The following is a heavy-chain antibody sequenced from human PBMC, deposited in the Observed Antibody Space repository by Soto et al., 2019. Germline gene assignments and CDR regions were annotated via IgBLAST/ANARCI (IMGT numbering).Heavy chain of an antibody. Sequence: GGSLRLSCAASGFTFSSYWMSWVRQAPGKGLEWVANIKQDGSEKYYVDSVKGRFTISRDNAKNSLYLQMNSLRAEDTAVYYCARRTGFRPIRGAENYFDYWGQGTLVTVSS. CDR3: ARRTGFRPIRGAENYFDY. J-gene: IGHJ4*02. CDR2: IKQDGSEK. CDR1: GFTFSSYW. D-gene: IGHD3-10*01. V-gene: IGHV3-7*01.